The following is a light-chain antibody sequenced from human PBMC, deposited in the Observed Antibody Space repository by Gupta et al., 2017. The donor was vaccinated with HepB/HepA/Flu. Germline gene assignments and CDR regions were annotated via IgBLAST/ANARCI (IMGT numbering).Light chain of an antibody. CDR2: SKN. CDR1: SSNIGSNT. J-gene: IGLJ2*01. Sequence: QSVLTQPPSASGTPGQRVTISCSGSSSNIGSNTVDCYQQLPGTDPKLLIYSKNQRPSGVPDRFSGSKSGTSASLAISGLQSEDEADDYCAAWDDSLNGVVFGGGTKLTVL. V-gene: IGLV1-44*01. CDR3: AAWDDSLNGVV.